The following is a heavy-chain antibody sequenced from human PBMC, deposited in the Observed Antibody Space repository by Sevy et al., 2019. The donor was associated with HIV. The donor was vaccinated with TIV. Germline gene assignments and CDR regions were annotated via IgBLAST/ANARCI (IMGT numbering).Heavy chain of an antibody. CDR2: ISSSGTST. V-gene: IGHV3-23*05. CDR3: AKGGIYNDYVN. CDR1: GFKLINYD. Sequence: GGSLRLSCEASGFKLINYDMTWVRQAPGEGLEWVSVISSSGTSTYYADSVKGRFTISRDNFKDTVYLQMNSLRAEDTAVYYCAKGGIYNDYVNWGQGTLVIVSS. D-gene: IGHD3-16*01. J-gene: IGHJ4*02.